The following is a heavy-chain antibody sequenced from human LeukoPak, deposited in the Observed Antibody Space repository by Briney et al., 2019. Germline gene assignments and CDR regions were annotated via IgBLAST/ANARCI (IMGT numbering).Heavy chain of an antibody. J-gene: IGHJ4*02. CDR2: ISAYNGNT. D-gene: IGHD3-22*01. CDR3: ASDKLGYYDSSLPFDY. CDR1: GYTFTSYG. V-gene: IGHV1-18*01. Sequence: ASVKVSCKASGYTFTSYGISWVRQAPGQGLEWMGWISAYNGNTNYAQKLQGRVTMTTDTSTSTAYMELRSLRSDDTAVYYCASDKLGYYDSSLPFDYWGQGTLVTVSS.